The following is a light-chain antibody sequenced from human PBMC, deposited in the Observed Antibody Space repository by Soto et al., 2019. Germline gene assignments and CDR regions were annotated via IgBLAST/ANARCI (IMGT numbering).Light chain of an antibody. J-gene: IGKJ3*01. V-gene: IGKV3-15*01. CDR2: GAS. Sequence: EIVMTQSPATLSVSPGKRATLSCRASQSVSSNLAWYQQKPGQAPRLLIYGASTRATGITARFSGSGSGTEFTLTISSLQSEDFAVYYCQQYNRRPFTFGPGTRVDI. CDR1: QSVSSN. CDR3: QQYNRRPFT.